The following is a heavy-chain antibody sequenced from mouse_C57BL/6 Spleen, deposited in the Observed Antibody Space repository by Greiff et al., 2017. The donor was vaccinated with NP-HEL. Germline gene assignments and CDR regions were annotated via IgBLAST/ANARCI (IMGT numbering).Heavy chain of an antibody. J-gene: IGHJ2*01. Sequence: QVHVKQSGAELVKPGASVKISCKASGYAFSSYWMNWVKQRPGKGLEWIGQIYPGDGDTNYNGKFKGKATLTADKSSSTAYMQLSSLTSEDSAVYFCAREGNILYYFDYWGKGTTLTVSS. D-gene: IGHD6-1*01. V-gene: IGHV1-80*01. CDR2: IYPGDGDT. CDR3: AREGNILYYFDY. CDR1: GYAFSSYW.